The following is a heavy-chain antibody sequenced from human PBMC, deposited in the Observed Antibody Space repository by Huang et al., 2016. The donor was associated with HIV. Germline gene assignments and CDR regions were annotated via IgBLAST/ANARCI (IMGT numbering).Heavy chain of an antibody. J-gene: IGHJ3*02. Sequence: VQLVQSGAEVRRPGSSVRVSCKAAGGSFNSLAFNWVRQAPGQGLEYMGGIVPLCSVTNYAERFQNRLTSSADKSTNTVYMELRSLRSEDTGVFYCAREGQTWYGKPIAAFEIWGQGTTVIVSS. D-gene: IGHD1-1*01. V-gene: IGHV1-69*10. CDR3: AREGQTWYGKPIAAFEI. CDR1: GGSFNSLA. CDR2: IVPLCSVT.